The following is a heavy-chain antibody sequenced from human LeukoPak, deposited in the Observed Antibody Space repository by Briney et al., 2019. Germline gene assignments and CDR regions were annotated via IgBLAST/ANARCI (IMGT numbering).Heavy chain of an antibody. J-gene: IGHJ4*02. CDR3: ARARNGYTFDY. V-gene: IGHV4-61*08. D-gene: IGHD5-24*01. Sequence: SQTLSLTCTVSGGSLSRGGDYWTWIRQPPGKGLEWIGYIYYSGSTNYNPSLKSRVTISVDTSKNQFSLKLSSVTAADTAVYYCARARNGYTFDYWGQGTLVTVSS. CDR1: GGSLSRGGDY. CDR2: IYYSGST.